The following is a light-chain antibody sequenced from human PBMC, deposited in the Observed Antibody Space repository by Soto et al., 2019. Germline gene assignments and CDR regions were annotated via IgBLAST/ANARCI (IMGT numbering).Light chain of an antibody. Sequence: QSALTQPASVSGSPGQSITISCTGTSSDVGTDILFSWYQQHPGTAPKIIIYDATKRPSGVSDRVSGSKSGNAASLTISGLQAEDEDDYYCCSYGRSTTIVEFGGGTKVTVL. V-gene: IGLV2-23*01. CDR2: DAT. J-gene: IGLJ2*01. CDR1: SSDVGTDIL. CDR3: CSYGRSTTIVE.